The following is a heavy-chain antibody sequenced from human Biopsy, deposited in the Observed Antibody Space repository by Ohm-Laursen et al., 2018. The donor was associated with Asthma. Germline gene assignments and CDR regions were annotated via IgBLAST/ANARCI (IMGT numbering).Heavy chain of an antibody. V-gene: IGHV3-21*01. CDR3: ARDFTIGSGSPFHF. CDR1: GFTFSSYG. Sequence: SLRLSCAASGFTFSSYGMHWVRQAPGKGLEWVSPISSLSRYKYYSDSLRGRVTISRDNAKSFLHLQMSSLRAEDTAVYFCARDFTIGSGSPFHFWGPGTLVTVSS. D-gene: IGHD3-10*01. CDR2: ISSLSRYK. J-gene: IGHJ4*01.